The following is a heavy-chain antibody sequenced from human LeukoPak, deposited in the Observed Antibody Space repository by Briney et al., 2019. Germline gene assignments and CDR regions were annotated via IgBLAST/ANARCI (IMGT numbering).Heavy chain of an antibody. CDR1: GFTFSSYW. CDR3: ARGIVVAEYDY. CDR2: IKQHGSEK. V-gene: IGHV3-7*01. J-gene: IGHJ4*02. Sequence: GGSLRLSCAASGFTFSSYWMSWVRQAPGKGLEWVANIKQHGSEKYYVDSVKGRFTVSRGNAKNSLYLQMNSLRAEDTAVYYCARGIVVAEYDYWGQGTLVTVSS. D-gene: IGHD6-19*01.